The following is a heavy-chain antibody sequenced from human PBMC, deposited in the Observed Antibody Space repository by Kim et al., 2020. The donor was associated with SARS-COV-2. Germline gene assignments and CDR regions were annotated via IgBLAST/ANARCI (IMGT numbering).Heavy chain of an antibody. V-gene: IGHV3-30-3*01. CDR1: GFTFSSYA. J-gene: IGHJ4*02. CDR2: ISYDGSNK. CDR3: ARDLSRIVVVHGYDY. D-gene: IGHD3-22*01. Sequence: GGSLRLSCAASGFTFSSYAMHWVRQAPGKGLEWVAVISYDGSNKYYADSVKGRFTISRDNSKNTLYLQMNSLRAEDTAVYYCARDLSRIVVVHGYDYWGQGTLVTVSS.